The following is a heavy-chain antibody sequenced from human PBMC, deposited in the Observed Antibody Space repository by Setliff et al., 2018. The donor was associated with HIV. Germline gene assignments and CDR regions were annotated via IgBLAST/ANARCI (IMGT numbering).Heavy chain of an antibody. J-gene: IGHJ4*02. CDR2: VYHTGST. Sequence: TSETLSLTCTVSGYSISSRYYWGWIWQPPGKGLEWIGSVYHTGSTYYNPSLKSRVTMSADTSKNQFSLKLSSVTAADTAVYYCASSPAWRSDFGLHTFDYWGQGTLVTVSS. CDR3: ASSPAWRSDFGLHTFDY. V-gene: IGHV4-38-2*02. D-gene: IGHD2-2*01. CDR1: GYSISSRYY.